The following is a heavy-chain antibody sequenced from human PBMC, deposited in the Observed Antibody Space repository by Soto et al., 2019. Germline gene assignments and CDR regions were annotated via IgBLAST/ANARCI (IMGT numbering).Heavy chain of an antibody. CDR3: ARESGTSPLTAMGDY. D-gene: IGHD2-21*02. V-gene: IGHV1-18*04. Sequence: GAAVKVSCKSSGYTFTSYGISWVRQAPGQGLEWMGWISAYNGNTNYAQKLQGRVTMTTDTSTSTAYRELRSLRSDDTAVYYCARESGTSPLTAMGDYRCQGTRVTV. J-gene: IGHJ4*02. CDR2: ISAYNGNT. CDR1: GYTFTSYG.